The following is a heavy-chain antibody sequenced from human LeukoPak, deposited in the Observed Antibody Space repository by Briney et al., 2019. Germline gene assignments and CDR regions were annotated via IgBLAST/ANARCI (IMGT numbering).Heavy chain of an antibody. J-gene: IGHJ5*02. D-gene: IGHD1-26*01. Sequence: SETLSLTCTVSGGSISSYYWSWIRQPPGKGLEWIGYIYYSGSTNYNPSLKSRVTISVDTSKNQFSLKLSSVTAADTAVYYCAGRGATPRFDPWGQGTLVTVSS. CDR1: GGSISSYY. CDR2: IYYSGST. CDR3: AGRGATPRFDP. V-gene: IGHV4-59*08.